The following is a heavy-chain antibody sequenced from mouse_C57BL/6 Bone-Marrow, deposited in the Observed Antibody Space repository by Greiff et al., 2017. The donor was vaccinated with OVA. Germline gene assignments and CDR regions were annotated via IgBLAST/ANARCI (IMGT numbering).Heavy chain of an antibody. J-gene: IGHJ4*01. CDR3: ARNSFTTTVGVDY. D-gene: IGHD1-1*01. CDR2: ISNGGGST. V-gene: IGHV5-12*01. Sequence: EVQLQQSGGGLVQPGGSLKLSCAASGFTFSDYYMYWVRQTPEKRLEWVAYISNGGGSTYYPDTVKGRFTISRDNAKNTLYLQMSRLKSEDTAMYYCARNSFTTTVGVDYWGQGTSVTVSS. CDR1: GFTFSDYY.